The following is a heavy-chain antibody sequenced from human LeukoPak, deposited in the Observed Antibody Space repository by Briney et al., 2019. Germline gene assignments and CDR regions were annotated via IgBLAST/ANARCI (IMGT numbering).Heavy chain of an antibody. V-gene: IGHV3-7*03. CDR2: IKRDGSEK. CDR3: SKETRVNWDRLRFGDLPKTGSYYFDY. CDR1: GFTFSSYW. J-gene: IGHJ4*02. D-gene: IGHD3-10*01. Sequence: GGSLRLSCAASGFTFSSYWMSWVRQAPGKGLEWVANIKRDGSEKYYVDSVKGRFTISRDTAKNSLYLQMKSVRAEDTAVSYYSKETRVNWDRLRFGDLPKTGSYYFDYWGQGALVTVSS.